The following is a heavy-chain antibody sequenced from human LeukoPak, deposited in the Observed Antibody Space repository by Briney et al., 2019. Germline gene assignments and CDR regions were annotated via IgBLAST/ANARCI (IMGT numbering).Heavy chain of an antibody. V-gene: IGHV3-23*01. CDR3: AKATRGSAMVMASSNYFDY. CDR2: TSGSGGST. D-gene: IGHD5-18*01. CDR1: GFTFSSYA. Sequence: GGSLRLSCAASGFTFSSYAMSWVRQAPGKGLEWVSATSGSGGSTYYADSVKGRFTISRDNSKNTLYLQMNSLRAEDTAVYYCAKATRGSAMVMASSNYFDYWGQGTLVTVSS. J-gene: IGHJ4*02.